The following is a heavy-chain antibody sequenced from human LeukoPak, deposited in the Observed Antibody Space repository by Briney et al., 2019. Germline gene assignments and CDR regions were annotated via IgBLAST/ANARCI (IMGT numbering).Heavy chain of an antibody. CDR2: IRYDGTKK. CDR1: GFTFSDYG. D-gene: IGHD2-2*01. V-gene: IGHV3-30*02. CDR3: AREGGTVVVGRFDY. Sequence: SGGSLRLSCVAAGFTFSDYGMHWVRHAPGKGLEWVAFIRYDGTKKYYADSVKGRFTISRDYSKNTVYLQTYSLRPEDTAVYYCAREGGTVVVGRFDYWGQGTLVTGSS. J-gene: IGHJ4*02.